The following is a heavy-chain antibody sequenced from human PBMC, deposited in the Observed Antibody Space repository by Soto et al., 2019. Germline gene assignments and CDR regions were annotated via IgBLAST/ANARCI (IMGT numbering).Heavy chain of an antibody. CDR3: AREVVTYYYGSGSYYNAMVFDY. D-gene: IGHD3-10*01. CDR1: GGSISSYY. V-gene: IGHV4-59*12. CDR2: IYYSGST. Sequence: SETLSLTCTVSGGSISSYYWSWIRQPPGKGLEWIGYIYYSGSTNYNPSLKSRVTISVDTSKNQFSLKLSSVTAADTAVYYCAREVVTYYYGSGSYYNAMVFDYWGQGTLVTVSS. J-gene: IGHJ4*02.